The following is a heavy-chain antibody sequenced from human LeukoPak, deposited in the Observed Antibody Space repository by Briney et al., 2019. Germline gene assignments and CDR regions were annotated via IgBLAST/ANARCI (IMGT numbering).Heavy chain of an antibody. CDR2: INPNSGAT. CDR3: ARDQNYYDSTSYYGMDY. D-gene: IGHD3-22*01. Sequence: ASVKVSCKASIYTFTAYYMHWVRQAPGQGLEWMGWINPNSGATNYAQKFQDRVTMTRDTSISTAYMELSRLRSDDTALYYCARDQNYYDSTSYYGMDYWGQGTLVTVAS. J-gene: IGHJ4*02. V-gene: IGHV1-2*02. CDR1: IYTFTAYY.